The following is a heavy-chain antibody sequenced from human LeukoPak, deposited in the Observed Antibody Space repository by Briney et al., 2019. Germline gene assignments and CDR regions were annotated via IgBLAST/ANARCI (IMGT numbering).Heavy chain of an antibody. CDR2: IYWDDDQ. CDR1: GFSLSTSGVG. V-gene: IGHV2-5*02. J-gene: IGHJ4*02. Sequence: SGPTLVNPTQTLTLTCTFSGFSLSTSGVGVGWVRQPPGKALEWLALIYWDDDQRYNSSLKSRLTITKETSKNQVVLTMTNVDPVDTATYYCVHRRIYSPFDYWGQGALVTVSS. D-gene: IGHD4-11*01. CDR3: VHRRIYSPFDY.